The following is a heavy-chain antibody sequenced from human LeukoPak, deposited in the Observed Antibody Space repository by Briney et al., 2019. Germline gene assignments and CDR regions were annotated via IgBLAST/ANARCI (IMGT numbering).Heavy chain of an antibody. V-gene: IGHV4-34*01. CDR3: ARPYGDLDV. Sequence: SETLSLTCAVYGGSFSGYYWSWIRQPPGKGLEWIGEINHSGSTNYNPSLKSRVTISVDTSKNQFSLKLSSVTAADTAVYYCARPYGDLDVWGKGTTVTVSS. CDR1: GGSFSGYY. D-gene: IGHD4-17*01. CDR2: INHSGST. J-gene: IGHJ6*04.